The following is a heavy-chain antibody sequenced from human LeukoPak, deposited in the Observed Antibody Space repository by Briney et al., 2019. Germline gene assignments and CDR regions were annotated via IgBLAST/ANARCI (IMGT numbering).Heavy chain of an antibody. J-gene: IGHJ4*02. CDR3: ATAVRGYYFDY. D-gene: IGHD3-10*01. V-gene: IGHV3-64D*09. CDR2: ISSNGGST. Sequence: GGSLRLSCSASGFTFSSYAMHWVRQAPGKGLEYVSAISSNGGSTYYADSVKGRFTISRDNSKNTLYLQMSSLRAEDTAVYYCATAVRGYYFDYWGQGTLVTVSS. CDR1: GFTFSSYA.